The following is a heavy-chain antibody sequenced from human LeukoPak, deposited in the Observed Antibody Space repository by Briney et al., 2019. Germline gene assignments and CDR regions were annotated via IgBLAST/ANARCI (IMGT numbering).Heavy chain of an antibody. Sequence: GGSLRLSCVASGFTFSSYYMQWVRQDPRKGLVWVSRISGDGTNINYADSVRGRFTISRDNAKNTVYLQMNSLRAEDTAVYYCAREGKTDYWGQGTLVTVSS. D-gene: IGHD3-10*01. V-gene: IGHV3-74*01. CDR1: GFTFSSYY. CDR3: AREGKTDY. CDR2: ISGDGTNI. J-gene: IGHJ4*02.